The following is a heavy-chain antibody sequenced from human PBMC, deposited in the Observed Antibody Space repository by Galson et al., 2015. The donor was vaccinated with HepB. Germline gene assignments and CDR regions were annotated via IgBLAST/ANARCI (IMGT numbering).Heavy chain of an antibody. Sequence: SETLSLTCTVSGGSISSSSYYWGWIRQPPGKGLEWIGSIYYSGSTYYNPSLKSRVTISVDTSKNQFSLKLSSVTAADTAVYYCARQALGWARDYWGQGTLVTVSS. CDR1: GGSISSSSYY. CDR3: ARQALGWARDY. D-gene: IGHD7-27*01. V-gene: IGHV4-39*01. J-gene: IGHJ4*02. CDR2: IYYSGST.